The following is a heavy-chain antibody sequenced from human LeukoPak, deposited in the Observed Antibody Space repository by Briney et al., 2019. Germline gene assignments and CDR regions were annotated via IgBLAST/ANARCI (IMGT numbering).Heavy chain of an antibody. CDR1: GFTFSDYY. D-gene: IGHD3-22*01. J-gene: IGHJ4*02. CDR3: ARDLGRYYYDSSGYPN. CDR2: ISSSSSTI. Sequence: GGSLRLSCAASGFTFSDYYMSWIRQAPGKGLEWVSYISSSSSTIYYADSVKGRFTISRDNAKNSLYLQMNSLRDEDTAVYYCARDLGRYYYDSSGYPNWGQGTLVTVSS. V-gene: IGHV3-11*04.